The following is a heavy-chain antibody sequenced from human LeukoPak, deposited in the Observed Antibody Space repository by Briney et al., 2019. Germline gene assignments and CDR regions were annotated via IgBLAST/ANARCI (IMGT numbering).Heavy chain of an antibody. CDR1: GFTFSSYG. V-gene: IGHV3-33*06. J-gene: IGHJ4*02. CDR3: AKPYYYDSSGYYAGATDY. D-gene: IGHD3-22*01. CDR2: IWYDGSNK. Sequence: GKSLRLSCAASGFTFSSYGMHWVRQAPGKGLKWVAVIWYDGSNKYYADSVKGRFTISRDNSKNTLYLQMNSLRAEDTAVYYCAKPYYYDSSGYYAGATDYWGQGTLVTVSS.